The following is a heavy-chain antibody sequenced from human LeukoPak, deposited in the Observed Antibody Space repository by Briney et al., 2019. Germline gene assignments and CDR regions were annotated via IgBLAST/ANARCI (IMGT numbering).Heavy chain of an antibody. CDR2: INHSGST. CDR1: GGSFSGYY. J-gene: IGHJ4*02. V-gene: IGHV4-34*01. CDR3: ARRATIGLVYFDY. Sequence: PSETLSLTCAVYGGSFSGYYWSWIRQPPGKGLEWIGEINHSGSTNYNPSLKSRVTISVDTSKNQFSLKLSSVTAADTAVYYCARRATIGLVYFDYWGQGTLVTVSS. D-gene: IGHD5-12*01.